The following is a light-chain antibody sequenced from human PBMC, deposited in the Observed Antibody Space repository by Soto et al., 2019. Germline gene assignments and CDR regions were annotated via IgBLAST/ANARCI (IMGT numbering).Light chain of an antibody. CDR2: EGS. V-gene: IGLV2-23*01. CDR3: CSYAGSRVV. J-gene: IGLJ2*01. Sequence: QSALTQPASVSGSPGQSLTISCTGTSSDVGSYNLVSWYQQHPGKAPKLMNYEGSKRPSGVSNRFSGSKSGNTASLTISGLQAEDEADSYCCSYAGSRVVFGGGTKLTVL. CDR1: SSDVGSYNL.